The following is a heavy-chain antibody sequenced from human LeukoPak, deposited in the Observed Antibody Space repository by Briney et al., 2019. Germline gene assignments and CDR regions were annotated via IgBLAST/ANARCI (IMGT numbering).Heavy chain of an antibody. CDR2: IKSKTNGGTT. CDR1: GFTFSNAW. J-gene: IGHJ4*02. V-gene: IGHV3-15*01. D-gene: IGHD3-22*01. Sequence: GGSLRLSCAASGFTFSNAWMSWVRQAPGKGLEWVGHIKSKTNGGTTEYAAPVKGRFTISRDDSKNTLYLQMNSLKTEDTDVYDCTSDSSGYDEGYFDYWGQGTLVTVSS. CDR3: TSDSSGYDEGYFDY.